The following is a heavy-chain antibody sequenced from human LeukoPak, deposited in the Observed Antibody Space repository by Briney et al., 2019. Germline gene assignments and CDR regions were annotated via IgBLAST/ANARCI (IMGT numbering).Heavy chain of an antibody. J-gene: IGHJ4*02. Sequence: ASVKVSCKVSGYTLTELSMHWVRQAPGKGLEWMGGFDPEDGETIYAQKFQGRVTMTEDTSTDTAYMELSSLRSEDTAVYYCATSPHYGSGSYLYYFDYWGLGTLVNVSS. V-gene: IGHV1-24*01. CDR3: ATSPHYGSGSYLYYFDY. CDR2: FDPEDGET. CDR1: GYTLTELS. D-gene: IGHD3-10*01.